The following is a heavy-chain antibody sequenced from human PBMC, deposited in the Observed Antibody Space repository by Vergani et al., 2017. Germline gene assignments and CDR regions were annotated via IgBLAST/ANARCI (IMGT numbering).Heavy chain of an antibody. Sequence: QVQLVESGGGVVQPGRSLRLSCEASGFTFSSYGMHWVRQAPGKGLEGVDVISYEGSNQYYADSVKGRFTISRDNSKNTLYLQMNSLRAEDTAVYYCAKDKSYGFPHYCGQGTLVTVSS. J-gene: IGHJ4*02. CDR3: AKDKSYGFPHY. CDR2: ISYEGSNQ. D-gene: IGHD5-24*01. CDR1: GFTFSSYG. V-gene: IGHV3-30*18.